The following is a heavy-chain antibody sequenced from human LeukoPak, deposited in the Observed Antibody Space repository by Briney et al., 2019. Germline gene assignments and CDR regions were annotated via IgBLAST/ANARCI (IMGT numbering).Heavy chain of an antibody. CDR2: ISYDGSNK. D-gene: IGHD1-1*01. CDR3: ARPDKLEGSFFDY. V-gene: IGHV3-30-3*01. CDR1: GFTFSSYA. J-gene: IGHJ4*02. Sequence: GGSLRLSCAASGFTFSSYAMHWVRQAPGKGLEWVAVISYDGSNKYYADSVKGRFTISRDNSKNTLYPQMNSLRAEDTAVYYCARPDKLEGSFFDYWGQGTLVTVSS.